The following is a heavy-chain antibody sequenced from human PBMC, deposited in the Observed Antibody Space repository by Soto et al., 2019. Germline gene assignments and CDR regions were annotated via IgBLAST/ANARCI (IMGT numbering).Heavy chain of an antibody. CDR2: IWYDGSNK. V-gene: IGHV3-33*01. D-gene: IGHD2-15*01. J-gene: IGHJ6*02. CDR3: AGGGEVVVAARYGDTYYYGMDV. Sequence: GGSLRLSCAASGFTFSSYGMHWVRQAPGKGLEWVAVIWYDGSNKYYADSVKGRFTISRDNSKNTLYLQMNSLRAEDTAVYYCAGGGEVVVAARYGDTYYYGMDVWGQGTTVTVSS. CDR1: GFTFSSYG.